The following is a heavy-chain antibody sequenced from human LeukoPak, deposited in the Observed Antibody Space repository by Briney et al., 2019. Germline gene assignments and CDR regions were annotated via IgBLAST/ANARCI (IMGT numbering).Heavy chain of an antibody. CDR2: IIPIFGTT. V-gene: IGHV1-69*13. CDR1: GGTFSSYA. J-gene: IGHJ4*02. D-gene: IGHD3-22*01. Sequence: ASVKVSCKASGGTFSSYAINWVRQAPGQGLEWMGGIIPIFGTTHYAQKFQGGVTITADDSTSTAYMELSSLRSEDTAVYYCARAPVYYYDSSGTDTDFDYWGQGTLVTVSS. CDR3: ARAPVYYYDSSGTDTDFDY.